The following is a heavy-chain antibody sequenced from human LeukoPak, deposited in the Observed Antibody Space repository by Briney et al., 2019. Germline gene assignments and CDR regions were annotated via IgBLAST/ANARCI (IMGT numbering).Heavy chain of an antibody. V-gene: IGHV3-23*01. CDR3: AKGGGHYDILTHPFDY. CDR1: GFTFSSYA. D-gene: IGHD3-9*01. Sequence: PGGSLRLSCAASGFTFSSYAMSWVRQAPGKGLEWVSAISGSGGSTYYADSVKGRFTISRDNSKNTLHLQMNSLRAEDTAVYYCAKGGGHYDILTHPFDYWGQGTLVTVSS. CDR2: ISGSGGST. J-gene: IGHJ4*02.